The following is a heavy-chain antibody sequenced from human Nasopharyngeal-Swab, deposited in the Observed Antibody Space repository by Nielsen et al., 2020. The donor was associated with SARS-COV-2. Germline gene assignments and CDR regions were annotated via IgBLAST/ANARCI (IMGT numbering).Heavy chain of an antibody. V-gene: IGHV3-7*03. CDR2: IKQDGSEK. J-gene: IGHJ6*02. D-gene: IGHD1-1*01. Sequence: VRQAPGKGLEWVANIKQDGSEKYYVDSVKGRFTISRDNAKNSLYLQMNSLRAEYTAVYYCARGVLHNLYYYYGMDVWGQGTTVTVSS. CDR3: ARGVLHNLYYYYGMDV.